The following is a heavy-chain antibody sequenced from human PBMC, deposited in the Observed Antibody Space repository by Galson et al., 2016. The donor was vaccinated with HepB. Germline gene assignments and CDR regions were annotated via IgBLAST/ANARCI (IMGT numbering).Heavy chain of an antibody. D-gene: IGHD2-8*02. CDR3: ARQRGDGTNSYWWDLFDP. CDR1: GVTFSSYD. Sequence: SPRLSCAASGVTFSSYDMSWVRQAPGKGLEWVSAIRGSGGSTFYADSVKGRFTISRDNAENSLYLQMNSLRVDDTAVYYCARQRGDGTNSYWWDLFDPWGQGTLVTVSS. CDR2: IRGSGGST. V-gene: IGHV3-23*01. J-gene: IGHJ5*02.